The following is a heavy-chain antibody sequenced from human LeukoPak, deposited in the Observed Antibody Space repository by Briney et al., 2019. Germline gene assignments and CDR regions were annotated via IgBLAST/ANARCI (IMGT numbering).Heavy chain of an antibody. J-gene: IGHJ4*02. Sequence: GGSLRLSCEASGFTLSDYAMTWVRQAPGKGLEWVSSISGSGGSTYYAGSVKGRFTMSRDNSQNTLHLQMNSLRAEDTAVYYCARGLTYYYDSDGYYWAFWGQGTLVTVSS. D-gene: IGHD3-22*01. CDR1: GFTLSDYA. CDR3: ARGLTYYYDSDGYYWAF. V-gene: IGHV3-23*01. CDR2: ISGSGGST.